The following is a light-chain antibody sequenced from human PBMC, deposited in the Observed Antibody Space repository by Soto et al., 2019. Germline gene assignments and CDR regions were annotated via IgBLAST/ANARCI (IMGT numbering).Light chain of an antibody. CDR3: QQYNNWPPGAT. J-gene: IGKJ3*01. Sequence: DIVMTQSPATLSVSPGERATLSCRASLTVSNNLAWYQQKPGQAPRLIIYYASTRATGIPDRFSGSGSVKDFTLTISSVQSEDVAVYYCQQYNNWPPGATFGPGTRVDIK. CDR2: YAS. V-gene: IGKV3-15*01. CDR1: LTVSNN.